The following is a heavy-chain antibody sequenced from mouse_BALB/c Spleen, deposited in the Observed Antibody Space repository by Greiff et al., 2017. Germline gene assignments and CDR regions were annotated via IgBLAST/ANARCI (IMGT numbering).Heavy chain of an antibody. Sequence: VQLQQSGTVLARPGASVKMSCKASGYSFTSYWMHWVKQRPGQGLEWIGAIYPGNSDTSYNQKFKGKAKLTAVTSASTAYMELSSLTNEDSAVYYCTRITTVVDYWYFDVWGAGTTVTVSS. CDR3: TRITTVVDYWYFDV. CDR2: IYPGNSDT. CDR1: GYSFTSYW. D-gene: IGHD1-1*01. V-gene: IGHV1-5*01. J-gene: IGHJ1*01.